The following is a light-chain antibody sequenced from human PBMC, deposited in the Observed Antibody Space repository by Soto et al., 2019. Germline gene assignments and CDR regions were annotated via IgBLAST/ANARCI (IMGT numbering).Light chain of an antibody. CDR3: QEYDSAPLT. CDR2: AAS. J-gene: IGKJ4*01. Sequence: DIQMTQSPSSLSASVGDRVTITCRASQDISNYLAWYQQKPGKVPKLLISAASTLQSGVPSRFSGSGSGADFTLSISSLQPEDVATYFCQEYDSAPLTFGGGTKVEIE. V-gene: IGKV1-27*01. CDR1: QDISNY.